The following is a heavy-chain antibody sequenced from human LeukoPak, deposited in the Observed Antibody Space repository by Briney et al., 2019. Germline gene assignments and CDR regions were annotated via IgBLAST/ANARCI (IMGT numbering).Heavy chain of an antibody. CDR3: AKLMITFGGAPYGMDV. CDR1: GGSFSGYY. J-gene: IGHJ6*02. CDR2: INHSGST. Sequence: SETLSLTCAVYGGSFSGYYWSWIRQPPGKGLEWIGEINHSGSTNYNPSLKSRVTISVDTSKNQFSLKLSSVTAADTAVYYCAKLMITFGGAPYGMDVWGQGTTVTVSS. D-gene: IGHD3-16*01. V-gene: IGHV4-34*01.